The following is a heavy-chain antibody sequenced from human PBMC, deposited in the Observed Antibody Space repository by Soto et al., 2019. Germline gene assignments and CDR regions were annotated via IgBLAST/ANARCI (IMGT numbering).Heavy chain of an antibody. Sequence: SETLSLTCIVSGGSISSYFWTWIRQPAGKGLEWIGRIYSSGSTNYNPSLKSRVTMSVDTSKNQFSLKLSSVTAADTAVYYCARSFMDIVVVVAANTNWFDPWGQGTLVTVSS. D-gene: IGHD2-15*01. CDR3: ARSFMDIVVVVAANTNWFDP. CDR1: GGSISSYF. CDR2: IYSSGST. J-gene: IGHJ5*02. V-gene: IGHV4-4*07.